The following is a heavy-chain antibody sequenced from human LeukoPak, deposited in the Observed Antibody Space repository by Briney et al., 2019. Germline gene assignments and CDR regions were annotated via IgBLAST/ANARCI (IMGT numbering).Heavy chain of an antibody. CDR2: ISSSSSYI. CDR1: GSTVSSKY. CDR3: AREWISSGSYGY. Sequence: PGGSLRLSCAAPGSTVSSKYMSWVRQAPGKGLEWVSSISSSSSYIYYADSVKGRFTISRDNAKNSLYLQMNSLRAEDTAVYYCAREWISSGSYGYWGQGTLVTVSS. J-gene: IGHJ4*02. D-gene: IGHD3-10*01. V-gene: IGHV3-21*01.